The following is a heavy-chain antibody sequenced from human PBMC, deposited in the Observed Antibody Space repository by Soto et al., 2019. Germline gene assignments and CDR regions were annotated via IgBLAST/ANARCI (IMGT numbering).Heavy chain of an antibody. D-gene: IGHD3-3*01. CDR1: GFTFDDYA. V-gene: IGHV3-9*01. CDR2: ISWNSGSI. CDR3: AKWARPSYYDFWSGYDANNYYYYMDV. J-gene: IGHJ6*03. Sequence: GGSLRLSCAASGFTFDDYAMHWVRQAPGKGLEWVSGISWNSGSIGYADSVKGRFTISRDNAKNSLYLQMNSLRAEDTALYYCAKWARPSYYDFWSGYDANNYYYYMDVWGKGTTVTVSS.